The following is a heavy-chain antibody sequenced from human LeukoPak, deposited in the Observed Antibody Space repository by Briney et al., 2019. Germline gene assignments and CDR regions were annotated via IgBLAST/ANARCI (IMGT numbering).Heavy chain of an antibody. CDR2: ITVGGGT. CDR1: GGSFSGYY. CDR3: ATGLHSARLRY. J-gene: IGHJ4*02. Sequence: SETLSLTCAVYGGSFSGYYWSWIRQAPGKGPEWTGEITVGGGTYYNPSLKSRVSMSTDTSTSQFSLNLNSVTAADTATYYCATGLHSARLRYWGQGALVTVSS. V-gene: IGHV4-34*01.